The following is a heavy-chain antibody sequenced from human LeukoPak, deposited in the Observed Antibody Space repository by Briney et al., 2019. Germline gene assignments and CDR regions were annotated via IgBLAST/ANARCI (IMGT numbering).Heavy chain of an antibody. D-gene: IGHD2-8*02. CDR2: IDTAGDP. J-gene: IGHJ3*02. CDR1: GFTFRSYD. V-gene: IGHV3-13*05. Sequence: PGGSLRLSCAVSGFTFRSYDMHWVRQPTGKALEWVSAIDTAGDPYYPDSVKGRFTISRENAKNSLYLQMNGLRAGDTAVYYGAREGGGVRRGAFDIWGEGTMVTVSS. CDR3: AREGGGVRRGAFDI.